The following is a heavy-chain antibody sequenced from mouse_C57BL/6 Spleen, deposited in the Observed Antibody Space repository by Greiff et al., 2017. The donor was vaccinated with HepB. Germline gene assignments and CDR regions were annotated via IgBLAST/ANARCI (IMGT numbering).Heavy chain of an antibody. D-gene: IGHD4-1*01. V-gene: IGHV5-17*01. Sequence: EVQLQESGGGLVKPGGSLKLSCAASGFTFSDYGMHWVRQAPEKGLEWVAYISSGSSTIYYADTVKGRFTISRDNAKNTLFLQMTSLRSEDTAMYYCASPLTGTGAMDYWGQGTSVTVSS. CDR3: ASPLTGTGAMDY. CDR1: GFTFSDYG. CDR2: ISSGSSTI. J-gene: IGHJ4*01.